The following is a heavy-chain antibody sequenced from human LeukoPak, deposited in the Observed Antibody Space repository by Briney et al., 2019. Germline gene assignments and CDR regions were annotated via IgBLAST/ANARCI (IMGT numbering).Heavy chain of an antibody. CDR3: ARTGDSGSYGFDI. Sequence: ASVKVSCKASGYSFNDYYLHWVRQAPGQGLEWMAWINPNSGVTNYAQKFQGWVTTTRDTSISTAYMELSRLTSDDTAVYYCARTGDSGSYGFDIWGQGTMVTVSS. J-gene: IGHJ3*02. CDR2: INPNSGVT. V-gene: IGHV1-2*04. CDR1: GYSFNDYY. D-gene: IGHD3-10*01.